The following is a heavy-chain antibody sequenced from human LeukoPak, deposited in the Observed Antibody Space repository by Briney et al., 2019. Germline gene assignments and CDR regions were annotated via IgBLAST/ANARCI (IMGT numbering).Heavy chain of an antibody. D-gene: IGHD3/OR15-3a*01. V-gene: IGHV3-30-3*01. Sequence: PGRSLRLSCAASGFTFSSYAMHWVRQAPGKGLEWVAVISYDGSNKYYADSVKGRFTISRDNSKNTLYLQMNGLRVEDTAVYYCVREGPRGLAFDIWGQGTMVTVSS. CDR3: VREGPRGLAFDI. CDR1: GFTFSSYA. CDR2: ISYDGSNK. J-gene: IGHJ3*02.